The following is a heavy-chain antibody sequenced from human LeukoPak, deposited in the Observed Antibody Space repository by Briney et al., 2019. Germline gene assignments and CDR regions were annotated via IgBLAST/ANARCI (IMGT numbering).Heavy chain of an antibody. Sequence: GGSLRLSCTASGFTFGDYAMSWFRQAPGKGLEWVGFIRSKAYSGTTEYAASVKGRFTISRDDSKSIAYLQMNSLKTEDTAVYYCTRDPVLRFLEWLSYWGQGTLVTVSS. CDR1: GFTFGDYA. D-gene: IGHD3-3*01. J-gene: IGHJ4*02. CDR3: TRDPVLRFLEWLSY. V-gene: IGHV3-49*03. CDR2: IRSKAYSGTT.